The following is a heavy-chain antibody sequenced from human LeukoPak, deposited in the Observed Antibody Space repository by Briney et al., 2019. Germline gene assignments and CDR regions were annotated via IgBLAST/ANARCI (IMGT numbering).Heavy chain of an antibody. J-gene: IGHJ4*02. CDR1: SGSISSSTYS. Sequence: SETLSLTCTVSSGSISSSTYSWGWIRQPPGKGLEWMGSISNSGSTYYNPSLLSRVTISVETSKNQFSLKLSSVTAADTAVYYCSNTNRGWYGVGDYWGQGVLVTVSS. V-gene: IGHV4-39*01. CDR3: SNTNRGWYGVGDY. D-gene: IGHD6-19*01. CDR2: ISNSGST.